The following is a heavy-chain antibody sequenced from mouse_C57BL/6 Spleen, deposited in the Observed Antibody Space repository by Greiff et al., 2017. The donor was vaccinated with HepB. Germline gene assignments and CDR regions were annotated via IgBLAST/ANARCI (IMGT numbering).Heavy chain of an antibody. CDR2: FYPGSGSI. D-gene: IGHD1-1*01. J-gene: IGHJ3*01. CDR1: GYTFTEYT. Sequence: VQLQQSGAELVKPGASVKLSCKASGYTFTEYTIHWVKQRPGQGLEWIGWFYPGSGSIKYNEKFKDKATLTADKSSSTVYMELSRLTSDDSAVYFCAIHEWVYGPFAYWGQGTLVTVSA. CDR3: AIHEWVYGPFAY. V-gene: IGHV1-62-2*01.